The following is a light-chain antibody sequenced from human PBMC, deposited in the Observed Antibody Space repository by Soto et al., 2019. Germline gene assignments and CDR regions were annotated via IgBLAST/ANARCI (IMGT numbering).Light chain of an antibody. CDR2: DVI. CDR1: SSDVGRYNY. V-gene: IGLV2-8*01. Sequence: QSALTQPPSASGSPGQSVTISCTGTSSDVGRYNYVSWYQQHPGKAPKLLLYDVIKQPSGVPGRFSGSKSGNTASLTVSGLQAEDEDDYYCSSYADNDNLLFGGGTKLTVL. CDR3: SSYADNDNLL. J-gene: IGLJ2*01.